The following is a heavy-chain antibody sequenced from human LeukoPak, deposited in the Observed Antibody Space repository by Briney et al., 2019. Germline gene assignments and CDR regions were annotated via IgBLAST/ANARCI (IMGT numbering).Heavy chain of an antibody. CDR2: MYYSGST. D-gene: IGHD2-21*02. V-gene: IGHV4-39*01. CDR1: GGSIISKTSY. Sequence: PSETLSLTCSVSGGSIISKTSYWGWIRQPPGKGPEWIGCMYYSGSTYYNPSLKSRVTISVDTSKNQFSLKLSSVPAADTAVYYCARHCRRVGVVTATCYYYYGMDVWGQGTTVTVSS. J-gene: IGHJ6*02. CDR3: ARHCRRVGVVTATCYYYYGMDV.